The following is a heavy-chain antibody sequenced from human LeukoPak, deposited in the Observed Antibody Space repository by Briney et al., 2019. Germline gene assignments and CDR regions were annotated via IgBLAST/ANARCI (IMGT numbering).Heavy chain of an antibody. J-gene: IGHJ4*02. D-gene: IGHD2-2*02. Sequence: SETLSLTCSVSGGSISTYYWSWIRQSPGKGLDWIGYIYHNGDTNYNPSFKSRVTISVDTSKNQFSLRLMSVTAADTAIYYCARHSYTPFDYWGQGSLVTVSS. CDR2: IYHNGDT. CDR1: GGSISTYY. V-gene: IGHV4-59*08. CDR3: ARHSYTPFDY.